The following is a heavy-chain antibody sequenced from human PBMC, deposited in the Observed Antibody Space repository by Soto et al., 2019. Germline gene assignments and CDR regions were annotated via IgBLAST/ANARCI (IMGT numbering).Heavy chain of an antibody. CDR3: ASGGSTVTREFDY. V-gene: IGHV1-2*04. Sequence: QVQLVQSGAEVKKPGASVKVSCKASGYTFTGFYMHWVRQAPGQGLEWMGWINPNSGDTEYAQNFQGWVTLTRDTSLGTAYMELNRLKSDDTAVYYCASGGSTVTREFDYWGQGTLVSVSS. D-gene: IGHD4-17*01. CDR1: GYTFTGFY. J-gene: IGHJ4*02. CDR2: INPNSGDT.